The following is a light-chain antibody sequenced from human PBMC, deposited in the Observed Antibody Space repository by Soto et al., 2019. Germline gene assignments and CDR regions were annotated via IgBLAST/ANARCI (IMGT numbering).Light chain of an antibody. CDR3: ETWDFNTRV. CDR1: SGHSSYI. V-gene: IGLV4-60*02. Sequence: QPVLTQSSSASASLGSSVKLTCTLSSGHSSYIIAWHQQQPGKAPRYLMKLEGSGSYNKGSGVPDRFSGSSSGADRYLTISNLQFEDEADYYCETWDFNTRVLGGGTKLTVL. J-gene: IGLJ3*02. CDR2: LEGSGSY.